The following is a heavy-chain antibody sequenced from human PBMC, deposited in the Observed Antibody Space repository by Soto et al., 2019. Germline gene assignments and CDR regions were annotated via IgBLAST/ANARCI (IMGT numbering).Heavy chain of an antibody. J-gene: IGHJ6*01. V-gene: IGHV1-18*01. D-gene: IGHD3-9*01. CDR2: ISAYNGNT. CDR3: ARGMGSYYDILTGRVGDYYYYGMDG. CDR1: GYTFTIYG. Sequence: ASVKVACKASGYTFTIYGISWVLQAPGQGLKRMGWISAYNGNTNYAQKLQGRVTMTTDTSTSTAYMELSSLRSDDTAVYYCARGMGSYYDILTGRVGDYYYYGMDGWGQGTKVNV.